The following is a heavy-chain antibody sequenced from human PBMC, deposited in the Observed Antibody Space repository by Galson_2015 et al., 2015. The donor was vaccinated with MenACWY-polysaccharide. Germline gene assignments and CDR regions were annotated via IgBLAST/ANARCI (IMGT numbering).Heavy chain of an antibody. CDR2: FFSDGTT. CDR1: GFTVSTSY. V-gene: IGHV3-66*01. Sequence: ALRLCGAASGFTVSTSYISWGRQAPGKGLEWVSVFFSDGTTYFADSVKVRFSISRDNSKNTLYLQMSSLRAEDTAVYYCARDWRAPFLKDRKQYWYYDLWGRGTLVTVSS. CDR3: ARDWRAPFLKDRKQYWYYDL. J-gene: IGHJ2*01. D-gene: IGHD1-14*01.